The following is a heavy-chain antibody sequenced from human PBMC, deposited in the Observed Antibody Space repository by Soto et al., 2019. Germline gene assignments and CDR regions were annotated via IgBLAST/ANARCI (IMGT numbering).Heavy chain of an antibody. CDR2: IGGSGNTI. CDR1: GFSLRGYS. V-gene: IGHV3-48*02. CDR3: ARGAGYGAYGGY. Sequence: EVQLVESGGGLVQPGGSLRLSCAGSGFSLRGYSMSWVRQAPGKGLEWVSYIGGSGNTIYADSVKGRFTISRDTAKSSVYLQMNSLGEDDTAVYYCARGAGYGAYGGYWGQGTLVIVSS. J-gene: IGHJ4*02. D-gene: IGHD4-17*01.